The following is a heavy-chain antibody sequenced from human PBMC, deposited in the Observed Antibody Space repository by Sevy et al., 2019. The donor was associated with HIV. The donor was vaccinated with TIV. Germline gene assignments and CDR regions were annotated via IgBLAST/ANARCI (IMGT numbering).Heavy chain of an antibody. V-gene: IGHV3-30-3*01. Sequence: GGSLRLSCAASGFTFRTYALHWVRQAPGRGLEWLALISSNGDNAFYANSVRGRLTVSRDNSMNTLSLQMSSLTAEDTAVDYCARGPEWELTSFLSHWGQGTLVTVSS. D-gene: IGHD1-26*01. CDR3: ARGPEWELTSFLSH. CDR1: GFTFRTYA. CDR2: ISSNGDNA. J-gene: IGHJ4*02.